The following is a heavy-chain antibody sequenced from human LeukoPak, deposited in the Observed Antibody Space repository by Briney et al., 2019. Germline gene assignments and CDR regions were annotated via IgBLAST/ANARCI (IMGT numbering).Heavy chain of an antibody. D-gene: IGHD3-3*01. CDR2: ICGSGSYT. CDR1: GFTFSSYA. V-gene: IGHV3-23*01. Sequence: GGSLRLSCAASGFTFSSYAMNWVRQAPGKGLEWVSAICGSGSYTYYVDSVKGRVTISRDNSRNTVYLHMNSLRADDTAVYYCAKMEGQRLYDYCMDVWGRGTTVTVSS. J-gene: IGHJ6*03. CDR3: AKMEGQRLYDYCMDV.